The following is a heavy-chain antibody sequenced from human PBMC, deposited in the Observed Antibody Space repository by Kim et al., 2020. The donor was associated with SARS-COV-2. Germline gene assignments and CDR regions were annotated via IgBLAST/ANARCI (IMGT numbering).Heavy chain of an antibody. CDR1: GFTVSSNY. CDR3: ARENRKGNYSNY. V-gene: IGHV3-66*01. D-gene: IGHD4-4*01. Sequence: GGSLRLSCAASGFTVSSNYMSWVRQAPGKGLEWVSVIYSGGSTYYADSVKGRFTISRDNSKNTLYLQMNSLRAEDTAVYYCARENRKGNYSNYWGQGTLVTVAS. J-gene: IGHJ4*02. CDR2: IYSGGST.